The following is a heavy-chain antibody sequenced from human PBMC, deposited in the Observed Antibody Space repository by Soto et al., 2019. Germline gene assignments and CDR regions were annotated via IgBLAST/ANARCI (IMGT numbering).Heavy chain of an antibody. J-gene: IGHJ6*02. CDR1: GGTFSSYA. CDR3: ARELELIYYYYGMDV. CDR2: IIPIFGTA. D-gene: IGHD1-7*01. Sequence: GASVKVSCKAPGGTFSSYAISWVRQAPGQGLEWMGGIIPIFGTANYAQKFQGRVTITADESTSTAYMELSSLRSEDTAVYYCARELELIYYYYGMDVWGQGTTVTVSS. V-gene: IGHV1-69*13.